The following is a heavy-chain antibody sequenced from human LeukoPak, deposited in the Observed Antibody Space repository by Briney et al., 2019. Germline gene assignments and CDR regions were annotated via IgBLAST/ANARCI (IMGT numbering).Heavy chain of an antibody. Sequence: TGGSLRLSCAASGFTFSSYAMSWVRQAPGKGLEWVSAISGSGGSTHYADSVKGRFTISRDNSKNTLYLQMNSLRAEDMAVYYCAKKPHDFWSGYTHFDYWGQGTLVTVSS. V-gene: IGHV3-23*01. CDR2: ISGSGGST. D-gene: IGHD3-3*01. CDR3: AKKPHDFWSGYTHFDY. J-gene: IGHJ4*02. CDR1: GFTFSSYA.